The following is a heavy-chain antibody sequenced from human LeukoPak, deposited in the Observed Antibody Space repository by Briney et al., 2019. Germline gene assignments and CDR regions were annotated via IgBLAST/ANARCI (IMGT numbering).Heavy chain of an antibody. CDR2: ISAYNYNT. CDR1: GGTFSSYA. V-gene: IGHV1-18*01. CDR3: ARPVPNGSYSYLYYFDL. D-gene: IGHD1-26*01. J-gene: IGHJ2*01. Sequence: GASVKVSCKASGGTFSSYAISWVRQAPGQGLEWMGWISAYNYNTNYAQKLQGRVTMTTDTSTSTAYMELRSLRSDDTAVYYCARPVPNGSYSYLYYFDLWGRGTLVTVSS.